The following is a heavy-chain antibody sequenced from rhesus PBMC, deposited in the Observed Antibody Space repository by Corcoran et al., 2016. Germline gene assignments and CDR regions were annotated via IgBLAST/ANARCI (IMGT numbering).Heavy chain of an antibody. CDR3: AKVGYSGSWGD. V-gene: IGHV3S5*01. D-gene: IGHD6-25*01. CDR1: GFTFSSYG. Sequence: EVQLVETGGGLVQPGGSLKLSCAASGFTFSSYGMSWVRQGPGKGLEWVSAINSGGGRTYYADSVKGRFTISRDNSKNTLSLQMNSLRAEDTAVYYCAKVGYSGSWGDWGQGVLVTVSS. J-gene: IGHJ4*01. CDR2: INSGGGRT.